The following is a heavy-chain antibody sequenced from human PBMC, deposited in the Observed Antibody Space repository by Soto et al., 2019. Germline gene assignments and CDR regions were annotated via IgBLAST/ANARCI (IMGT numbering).Heavy chain of an antibody. CDR1: GFTFSSYS. CDR2: ISSSSSYI. V-gene: IGHV3-21*01. Sequence: EVQLVESGGGLVKPGGSLRLSCAASGFTFSSYSMNWVRQAPGKGLEWVSSISSSSSYIYYADSVKGRFTIPRDNAKNSTYPEMNRLEGEGRAGFYFAEGFPTVFGVRGGRFDPWGQGTLVTVPS. CDR3: AEGFPTVFGVRGGRFDP. D-gene: IGHD3-3*01. J-gene: IGHJ5*02.